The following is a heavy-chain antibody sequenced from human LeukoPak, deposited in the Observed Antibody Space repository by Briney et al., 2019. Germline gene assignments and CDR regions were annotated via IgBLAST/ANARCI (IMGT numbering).Heavy chain of an antibody. V-gene: IGHV3-9*01. D-gene: IGHD2-21*02. CDR3: ARDRTYCGGDCFPDAFDI. J-gene: IGHJ3*02. CDR2: ISWNSGSI. Sequence: GGSLRLSCAGSGFIFNNYAMHWVRQPPGKGLEWVSGISWNSGSIDYADSVKGRFTISRDNAKNSLYLQMNSLRDEDTAVYYCARDRTYCGGDCFPDAFDIWGQGTMVTVSS. CDR1: GFIFNNYA.